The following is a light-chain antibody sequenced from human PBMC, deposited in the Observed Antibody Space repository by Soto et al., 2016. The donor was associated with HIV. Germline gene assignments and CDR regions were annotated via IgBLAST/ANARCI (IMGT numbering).Light chain of an antibody. CDR3: QQLNSYHTWT. Sequence: DIQMTQSPSFLSASVGDRVTITCRASQDINNYLAWYQQKPGKAPNLLIYPASTLQSGSHLGSAAVDLGQEFTLTINSLQPEDFATYYCQQLNSYHTWTFGQGTKVEIK. CDR1: QDINNY. CDR2: PAS. J-gene: IGKJ1*01. V-gene: IGKV1-9*01.